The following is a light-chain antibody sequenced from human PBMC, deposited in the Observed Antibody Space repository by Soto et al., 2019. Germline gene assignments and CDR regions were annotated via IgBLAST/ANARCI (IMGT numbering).Light chain of an antibody. CDR1: SSDVGAYNY. J-gene: IGLJ2*01. CDR3: CAYVGSYSLV. V-gene: IGLV2-11*01. Sequence: QSALTQPRSVSGSPGQSVAISCTGTSSDVGAYNYVSWYQQHPGKAPKVMIYDVNKRPSGVPDRFSGSKSDNTASLTISGLQAEDEADYYCCAYVGSYSLVFGGGTKLTVL. CDR2: DVN.